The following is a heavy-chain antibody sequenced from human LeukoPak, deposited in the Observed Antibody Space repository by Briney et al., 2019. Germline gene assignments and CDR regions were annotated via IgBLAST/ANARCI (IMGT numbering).Heavy chain of an antibody. Sequence: GGSLRLSCAASGFTFRTYDMNWVRQAPGKGLEWVAAISGRGDNTYYVDSVKGRFTISRDNSRNTLCLHLNSLRAEDTAIHYCTRGRRGVFNDAFDIWGQGTVVTVSS. CDR2: ISGRGDNT. V-gene: IGHV3-23*01. J-gene: IGHJ3*02. CDR3: TRGRRGVFNDAFDI. D-gene: IGHD3-10*01. CDR1: GFTFRTYD.